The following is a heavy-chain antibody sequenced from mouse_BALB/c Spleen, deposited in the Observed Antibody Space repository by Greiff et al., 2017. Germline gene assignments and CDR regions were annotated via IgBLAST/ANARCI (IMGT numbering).Heavy chain of an antibody. V-gene: IGHV14-3*02. CDR3: ASDYDYLAY. J-gene: IGHJ3*01. Sequence: EVKLQQSGAELVKPGASVKLSCTASGFNIKDTYMHWVKQRPEQGLEWIGRIDPANGNTKYDPKFQGKATITADTSSNTAYLQLSSLTSEDTAVYYCASDYDYLAYWGQGTLVTVSA. CDR1: GFNIKDTY. D-gene: IGHD2-4*01. CDR2: IDPANGNT.